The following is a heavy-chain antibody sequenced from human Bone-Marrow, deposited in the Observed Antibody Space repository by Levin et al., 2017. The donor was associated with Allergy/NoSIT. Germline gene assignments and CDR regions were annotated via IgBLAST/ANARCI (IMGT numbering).Heavy chain of an antibody. Sequence: GESLKISCKASGHGFPNYGINWVRQGPGQGLEWMGWISTFSGDIKYAQRFQGRVTMTTDTSTSTVYMELRTLGSDDTAVYYCARDAKAYCSSSGCYRGSWFDPWGQGTLVTVSS. D-gene: IGHD2-2*02. CDR3: ARDAKAYCSSSGCYRGSWFDP. CDR2: ISTFSGDI. V-gene: IGHV1-18*01. J-gene: IGHJ5*02. CDR1: GHGFPNYG.